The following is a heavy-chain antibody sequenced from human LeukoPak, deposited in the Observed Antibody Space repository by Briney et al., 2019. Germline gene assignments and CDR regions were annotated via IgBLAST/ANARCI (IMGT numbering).Heavy chain of an antibody. CDR2: INSDGSST. D-gene: IGHD6-6*01. CDR1: GITFSSYW. V-gene: IGHV3-74*01. Sequence: PGGSLRLSCAASGITFSSYWMHWVRQAPGKGLVWVSRINSDGSSTSYADSVKGRFTISRDNAKNTLYLQMNSLRAEDTAVYYCARGYGSSRGWYWGQGTLVTVSS. J-gene: IGHJ4*02. CDR3: ARGYGSSRGWY.